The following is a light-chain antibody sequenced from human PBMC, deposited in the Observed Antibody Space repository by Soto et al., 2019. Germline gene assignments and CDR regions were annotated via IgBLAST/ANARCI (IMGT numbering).Light chain of an antibody. J-gene: IGKJ2*01. V-gene: IGKV3-15*01. CDR2: GAS. CDR1: QSISSN. CDR3: QQYNSDYT. Sequence: EIVMTQSPATLSVSPGERATLSCRASQSISSNLAWYQQKPGQAPSLLLYGASTRATGIPARFSGSGSGTDFTLTISSLQSEDFASYYCQQYNSDYTFGQGTKLEIK.